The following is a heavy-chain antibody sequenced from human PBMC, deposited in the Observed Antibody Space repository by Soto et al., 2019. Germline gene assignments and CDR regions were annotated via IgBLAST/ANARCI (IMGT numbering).Heavy chain of an antibody. J-gene: IGHJ3*02. CDR1: GESVSSNSAA. V-gene: IGHV6-1*01. Sequence: PTLSLHFVISGESVSSNSAAWNWLRQSPSRGLEWLGRTYYRSKWYNDYVVSVKSRITINPDTSKNQFSLQLNSVTPEDAAVYYCARERGVLSEAFDIWGQGTVVTVSS. D-gene: IGHD3-10*01. CDR3: ARERGVLSEAFDI. CDR2: TYYRSKWYN.